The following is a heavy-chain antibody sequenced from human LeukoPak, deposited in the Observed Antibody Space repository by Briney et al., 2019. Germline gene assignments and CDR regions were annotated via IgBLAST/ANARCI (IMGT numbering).Heavy chain of an antibody. CDR1: GFTFSSYA. V-gene: IGHV3-30-3*01. CDR2: ISYDGSNK. D-gene: IGHD4-17*01. J-gene: IGHJ4*02. CDR3: AHPGGDYGDYFDY. Sequence: PGGSLRLSCAASGFTFSSYAMHWVRQAPGKGLEWVAVISYDGSNKYYADSVKGRFTISRDNSKNTLYLQMNSLRAEDTAVYYCAHPGGDYGDYFDYWGQGTLVTVSS.